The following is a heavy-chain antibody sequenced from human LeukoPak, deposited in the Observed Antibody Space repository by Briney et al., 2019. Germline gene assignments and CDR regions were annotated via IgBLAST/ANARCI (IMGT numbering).Heavy chain of an antibody. CDR1: GGTFSSYT. D-gene: IGHD2-15*01. J-gene: IGHJ5*02. V-gene: IGHV1-69*04. CDR3: ARDRIGSDTNWFDP. Sequence: ASVKVSCKASGGTFSSYTISWVGQAPGQGLEWMGRIIPILGIANYAQKFQGRVTITADKSTSTAYMELSSLRSEDTAVYYRARDRIGSDTNWFDPWGQGTLVTVSS. CDR2: IIPILGIA.